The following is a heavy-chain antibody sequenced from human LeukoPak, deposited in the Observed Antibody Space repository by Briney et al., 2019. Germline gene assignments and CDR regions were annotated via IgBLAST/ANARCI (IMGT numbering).Heavy chain of an antibody. J-gene: IGHJ3*02. D-gene: IGHD2-21*01. CDR2: IIPIFGTA. V-gene: IGHV1-69*13. CDR3: ARCRVRNRPIGNDAFDI. Sequence: GASVKVSCKASGGTFSSYAISWVRQAPGQGLEWMGGIIPIFGTANYAQKFQGRVTITADESTSTAYMELSSLRSEDTAVYYCARCRVRNRPIGNDAFDIWGQGTMVTVSS. CDR1: GGTFSSYA.